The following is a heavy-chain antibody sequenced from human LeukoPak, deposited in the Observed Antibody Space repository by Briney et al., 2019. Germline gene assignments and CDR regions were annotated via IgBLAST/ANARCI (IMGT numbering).Heavy chain of an antibody. D-gene: IGHD6-19*01. CDR3: ARDAVADYYFDY. J-gene: IGHJ4*02. CDR2: ISYDGSNK. V-gene: IGHV3-30-3*01. Sequence: GGSLRLSCAASGFTFSSYAMSWVRQAPGKGLEWVAVISYDGSNKYYADSVKGRFTISRDNSKNTLYLQMNSLRAEDTAVYYCARDAVADYYFDYWGQGTLVTVSS. CDR1: GFTFSSYA.